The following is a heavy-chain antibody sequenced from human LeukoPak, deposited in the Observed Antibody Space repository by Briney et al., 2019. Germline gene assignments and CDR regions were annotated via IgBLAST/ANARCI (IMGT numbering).Heavy chain of an antibody. D-gene: IGHD6-19*01. CDR2: IYYSGST. CDR3: ARQVLVDIVATRGYSSGWYDY. CDR1: GGSISSSSCY. V-gene: IGHV4-39*01. J-gene: IGHJ4*02. Sequence: SETLSLTCTVSGGSISSSSCYWGWIRQPPGKGLEWIGSIYYSGSTYYNPSLKSRVTISVDTSKNQFSLKLSSVTAADTAVYYCARQVLVDIVATRGYSSGWYDYWGQGTLVTVSS.